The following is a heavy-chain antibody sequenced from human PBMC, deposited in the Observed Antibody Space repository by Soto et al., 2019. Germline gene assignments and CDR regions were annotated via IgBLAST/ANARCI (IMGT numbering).Heavy chain of an antibody. CDR1: GGSISSGTYC. Sequence: SETLSLTCTGSGGSISSGTYCWSWIRQHPGKGLEWIGYIYYSGSTYYNPSLESRVTISVDTSKNQFSLELSSVTAADTAVYYCARGSPVILKMDVWGQGTTVT. J-gene: IGHJ6*02. V-gene: IGHV4-31*03. D-gene: IGHD2-8*02. CDR3: ARGSPVILKMDV. CDR2: IYYSGST.